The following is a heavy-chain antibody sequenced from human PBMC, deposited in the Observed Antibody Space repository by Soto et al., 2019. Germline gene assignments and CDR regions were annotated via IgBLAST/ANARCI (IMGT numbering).Heavy chain of an antibody. J-gene: IGHJ3*02. D-gene: IGHD6-13*01. CDR3: ARDVSPGSSSLYLDAFDI. V-gene: IGHV3-7*05. Sequence: TWVRQAPGKGLEWVANIKKDGSKINYLDSVRGRFTVSRDNAKNSLYLEMNSLRAEDTALYYCARDVSPGSSSLYLDAFDIWGQGTMVTVSS. CDR2: IKKDGSKI.